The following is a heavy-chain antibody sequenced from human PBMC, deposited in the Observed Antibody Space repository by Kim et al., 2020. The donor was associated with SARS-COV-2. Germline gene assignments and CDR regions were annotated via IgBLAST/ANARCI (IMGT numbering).Heavy chain of an antibody. CDR2: ISYDGSNK. D-gene: IGHD3-9*01. V-gene: IGHV3-30*18. Sequence: GGSLRLSCAASGFTFSSYGMHWVRQAPGKGLEWVAVISYDGSNKYYADSVKGRFTISRDNSKNTLYLQMNSLRAEDTAVYYCAKDGARYFDYYYFDYWDQGTLVTVSS. J-gene: IGHJ4*02. CDR3: AKDGARYFDYYYFDY. CDR1: GFTFSSYG.